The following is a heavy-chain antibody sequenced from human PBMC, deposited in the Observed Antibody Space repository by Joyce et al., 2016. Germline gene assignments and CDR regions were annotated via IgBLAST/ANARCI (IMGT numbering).Heavy chain of an antibody. V-gene: IGHV4-59*01. J-gene: IGHJ4*02. Sequence: QVQLQESGPGLVKPSETLSLSCTVSGGSISSYYGSWIRQPPGKGLEWIGYINHRGRTNSNPSLKSRVTISVDTSKNEFSLKMTSVTAADTAVYYCARGNDYDYWSGYEAHYFDYWGQGTLVTVSS. CDR3: ARGNDYDYWSGYEAHYFDY. CDR2: INHRGRT. CDR1: GGSISSYY. D-gene: IGHD3-3*01.